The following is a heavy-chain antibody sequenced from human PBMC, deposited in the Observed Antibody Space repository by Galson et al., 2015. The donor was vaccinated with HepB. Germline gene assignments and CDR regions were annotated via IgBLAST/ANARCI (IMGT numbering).Heavy chain of an antibody. CDR2: INPSGGST. CDR3: ARGGGALGYCSSTSGTRGVGAFDI. Sequence: SVKVSCKASGYTFTSYYMHWVRQAPGQGLEWMGIINPSGGSTSYAQKFQGRVTMTRDTATSTVYMELSSLRSEDTAVYYCARGGGALGYCSSTSGTRGVGAFDIWGQGTMVTVSS. D-gene: IGHD2-2*01. J-gene: IGHJ3*02. V-gene: IGHV1-46*01. CDR1: GYTFTSYY.